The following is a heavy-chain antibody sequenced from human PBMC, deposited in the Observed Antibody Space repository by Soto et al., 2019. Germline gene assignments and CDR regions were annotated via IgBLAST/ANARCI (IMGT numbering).Heavy chain of an antibody. CDR1: GLSISDSEMG. CDR2: IDSSGEK. V-gene: IGHV2-26*01. J-gene: IGHJ5*02. CDR3: ARRHLAVAVSPWFDP. Sequence: QVTLKESGPVLVKPTETLTLRCTVSGLSISDSEMGVSWIRQPPGKALEWLAHIDSSGEKSYRTFLKSRLPITKDTSKSQIVLIMTNMDPADTGTYYCARRHLAVAVSPWFDPWGQGILVTVSS. D-gene: IGHD6-19*01.